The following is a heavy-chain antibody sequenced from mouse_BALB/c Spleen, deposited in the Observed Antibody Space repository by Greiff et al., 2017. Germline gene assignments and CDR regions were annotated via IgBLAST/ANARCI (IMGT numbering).Heavy chain of an antibody. D-gene: IGHD1-1*01. Sequence: LVAPSQSLSITCTVSGFSLTSYGVHWVRQPPGKGLEWLGVIWAGGSTNYNSALMSRLSISKDNSKSQVFLKMNSLQTDDTAMYYCARDGGSSEGYAMDDWGQGTSVTVSS. CDR2: IWAGGST. V-gene: IGHV2-9*02. CDR3: ARDGGSSEGYAMDD. CDR1: GFSLTSYG. J-gene: IGHJ4*01.